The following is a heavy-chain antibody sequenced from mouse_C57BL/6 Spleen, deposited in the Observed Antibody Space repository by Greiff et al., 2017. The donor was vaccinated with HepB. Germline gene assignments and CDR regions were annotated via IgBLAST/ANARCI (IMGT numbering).Heavy chain of an antibody. CDR2: ISDGGSYT. V-gene: IGHV5-4*01. CDR1: GFTFSSYA. CDR3: ARDDYDYGSWFAY. J-gene: IGHJ3*01. D-gene: IGHD2-4*01. Sequence: EVQVVESGGGLVKPGGSLKLSCAASGFTFSSYAMSWVRQTPEKRLEWVATISDGGSYTYYPDNVKGRFTISRDNAKNNLYLQMSHLKSEDTAMYYCARDDYDYGSWFAYWGQGTLVTVSA.